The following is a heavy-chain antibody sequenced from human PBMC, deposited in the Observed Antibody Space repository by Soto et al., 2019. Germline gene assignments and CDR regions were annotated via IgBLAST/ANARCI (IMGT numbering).Heavy chain of an antibody. CDR2: ISYDGSNK. CDR1: GFTFSSYA. D-gene: IGHD6-19*01. J-gene: IGHJ6*02. CDR3: ARGPDSSGWRLLLDYGMDV. Sequence: GGSLRLSCAASGFTFSSYAMHWVRQAPGKGLEWVAVISYDGSNKYYADSVKGRFTISRDNSKNTLYLQMNSLRAEDTAVYYCARGPDSSGWRLLLDYGMDVWGQGTTVTVSS. V-gene: IGHV3-30-3*01.